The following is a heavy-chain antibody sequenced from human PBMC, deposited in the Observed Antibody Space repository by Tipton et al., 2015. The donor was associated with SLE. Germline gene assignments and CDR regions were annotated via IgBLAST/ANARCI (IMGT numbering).Heavy chain of an antibody. V-gene: IGHV4-30-2*01. CDR1: GASISTEGYS. CDR2: IFHTGSA. Sequence: TLSLTCVVSGASISTEGYSWSWIRQPPGKSLEWIGYIFHTGSAYYNPSLRSRLTISLDSSNNQFSLKVNSMTAADTAVYHCARGYYESNGYCSFDYWGLGALVTVSS. D-gene: IGHD3-22*01. CDR3: ARGYYESNGYCSFDY. J-gene: IGHJ4*02.